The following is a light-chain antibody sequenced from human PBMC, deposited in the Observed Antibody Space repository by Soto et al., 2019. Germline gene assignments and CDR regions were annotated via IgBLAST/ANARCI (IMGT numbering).Light chain of an antibody. CDR2: GAS. J-gene: IGKJ4*01. V-gene: IGKV3-15*01. CDR1: QSVGSN. CDR3: QQYSNWPLLS. Sequence: EVVLTQSPATLSVSPGAGATLSCRASQSVGSNLAWYQQKPGQTPRVLIYGASTRAIGIPARFSGSGFGTAVPLPISSLQSEDFVVYYCQQYSNWPLLSFGGGTKVEIK.